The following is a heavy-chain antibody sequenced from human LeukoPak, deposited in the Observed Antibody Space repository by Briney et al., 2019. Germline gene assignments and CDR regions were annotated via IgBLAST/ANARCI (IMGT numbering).Heavy chain of an antibody. CDR3: ARTRGYSGYDLTYYYGMDV. D-gene: IGHD5-12*01. V-gene: IGHV1-8*01. CDR2: MNPNSGNT. CDR1: GYTFTSYD. Sequence: ASVKVSCKASGYTFTSYDINWVRQAPGQGLEWMGWMNPNSGNTGYAQKFQGRVTMTRNTSISTAYMELSSLRSEDTAVYYCARTRGYSGYDLTYYYGMDVWGQGTTVTVSS. J-gene: IGHJ6*02.